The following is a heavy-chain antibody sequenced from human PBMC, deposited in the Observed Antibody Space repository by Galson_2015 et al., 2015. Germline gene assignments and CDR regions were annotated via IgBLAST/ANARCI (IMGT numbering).Heavy chain of an antibody. CDR2: IDWDDDK. Sequence: PALVKPTQTLTLTCTFSGFSLSTTGVGVGWIRQPPERALEWLARIDWDDDKYYSTSLKTRLSISKDTSKNQVVLTTTNMDPVDTATYYCARILNADSNYVDYWGQGTLVTVSS. CDR1: GFSLSTTGVG. CDR3: ARILNADSNYVDY. J-gene: IGHJ4*02. V-gene: IGHV2-70*11. D-gene: IGHD4-11*01.